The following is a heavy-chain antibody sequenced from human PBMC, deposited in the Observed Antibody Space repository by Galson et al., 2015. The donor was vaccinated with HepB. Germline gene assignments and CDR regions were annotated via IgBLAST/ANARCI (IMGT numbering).Heavy chain of an antibody. CDR3: VRADIVVVVAAKHFGFDP. CDR2: ISSSGSTI. CDR1: GFTFSDYY. V-gene: IGHV3-11*01. J-gene: IGHJ5*02. Sequence: SLRLSCAASGFTFSDYYMSWIRQAPGKGLEWVSYISSSGSTIYYADSVKGRFTISRDNAKNSLYLQMNSLRAEDTAVYYCVRADIVVVVAAKHFGFDPWGQGTLVTVSS. D-gene: IGHD2-15*01.